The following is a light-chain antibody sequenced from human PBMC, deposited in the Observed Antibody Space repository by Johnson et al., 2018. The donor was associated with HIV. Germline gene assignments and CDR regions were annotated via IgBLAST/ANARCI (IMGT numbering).Light chain of an antibody. J-gene: IGLJ1*01. Sequence: QSVLTQPPSVSAAPGQKVTISCSGSSSNIGNNYVSWYQQLPGTAPKLLIYENNKRPSGIPDRFSGSKSGTSATLGITGLQTGDEADYYSGTLESSLSAEVCGTGAKVTVL. CDR2: ENN. CDR1: SSNIGNNY. V-gene: IGLV1-51*02. CDR3: GTLESSLSAEV.